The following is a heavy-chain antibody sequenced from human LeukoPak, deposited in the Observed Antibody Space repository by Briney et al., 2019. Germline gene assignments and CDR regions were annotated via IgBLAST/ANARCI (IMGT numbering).Heavy chain of an antibody. Sequence: SETVSLTCAVSGYSLRNGYYWGWTRQPPGEGLEWIATIFHSGNSFYNPSLKSRVTLSVDTSKNQFSLKLKSVTAADTAGYYCTRGRGETDGTSFVYFDNWGQGTLVTVSS. J-gene: IGHJ4*02. CDR1: GYSLRNGYY. D-gene: IGHD1-14*01. CDR2: IFHSGNS. V-gene: IGHV4-38-2*01. CDR3: TRGRGETDGTSFVYFDN.